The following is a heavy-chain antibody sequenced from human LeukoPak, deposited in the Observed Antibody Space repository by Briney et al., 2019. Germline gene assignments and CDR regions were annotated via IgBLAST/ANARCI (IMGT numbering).Heavy chain of an antibody. CDR2: ISAYNGNT. V-gene: IGHV1-18*01. Sequence: ASVKVSCKASGYTFTSYGISWVRQAPGQGLEWMGWISAYNGNTNYAQKLQGRVTMTTDTSTSTAYMELRSLRSDDTAVYYCARDGRRSHSSGYPEWDNWFDPWGQGTLVTVSS. D-gene: IGHD3-22*01. J-gene: IGHJ5*02. CDR3: ARDGRRSHSSGYPEWDNWFDP. CDR1: GYTFTSYG.